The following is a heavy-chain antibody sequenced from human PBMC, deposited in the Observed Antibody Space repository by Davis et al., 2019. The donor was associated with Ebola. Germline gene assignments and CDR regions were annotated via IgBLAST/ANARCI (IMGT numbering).Heavy chain of an antibody. CDR2: INSDGSST. V-gene: IGHV3-74*01. CDR1: GFTFSSYW. Sequence: GESLKISCAASGFTFSSYWMHWVRQAPGKGLVWVSRINSDGSSTSYADSVKGRFTISRHNSKNTLYLQMNSLRAEDTAVYYCARGIGWSYYFDYWGQGTLVTVSS. D-gene: IGHD6-19*01. J-gene: IGHJ4*02. CDR3: ARGIGWSYYFDY.